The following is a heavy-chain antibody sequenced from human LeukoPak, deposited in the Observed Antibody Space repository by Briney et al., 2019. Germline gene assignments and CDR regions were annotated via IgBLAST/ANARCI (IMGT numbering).Heavy chain of an antibody. CDR1: GGSISSYY. D-gene: IGHD3-22*01. J-gene: IGHJ4*02. CDR2: IYYSGST. Sequence: SETLSLTCTVSGGSISSYYWSWIRQPPGKGLEWIGYIYYSGSTNYNPSLKSRVTISVDTSKNQFSLKLSSVTAADTAVYYRARVSYDSSGYFRTAHAHFDYWGQGTLVTVSS. V-gene: IGHV4-59*01. CDR3: ARVSYDSSGYFRTAHAHFDY.